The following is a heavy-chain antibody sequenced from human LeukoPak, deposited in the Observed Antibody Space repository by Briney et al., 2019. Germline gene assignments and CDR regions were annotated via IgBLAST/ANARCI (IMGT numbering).Heavy chain of an antibody. CDR2: ISYDGSNK. Sequence: GRSLRLSCAASGFTFSSYGMHWVRQAPGKGLEWVAAISYDGSNKYYADSVKGRFTISRDNSKNTLYLQMNSLRAEDTAVYYCAKGGEQWLVLDYWGQGTLVTVSS. D-gene: IGHD6-19*01. V-gene: IGHV3-30*18. CDR3: AKGGEQWLVLDY. CDR1: GFTFSSYG. J-gene: IGHJ4*02.